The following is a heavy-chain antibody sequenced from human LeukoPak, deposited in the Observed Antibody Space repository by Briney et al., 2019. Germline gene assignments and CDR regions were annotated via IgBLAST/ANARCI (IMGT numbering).Heavy chain of an antibody. CDR1: GYTFTSYG. CDR3: ARVSGPSFYYDSSGYYYPTYY. Sequence: ASVKVSCKASGYTFTSYGISWVRQAPGPGLEWMGWISAYNGNTNYAQKLQGRVTMTTDTSTSTAYMELRSLRSDDTAVYYCARVSGPSFYYDSSGYYYPTYYWGQGTLVTVSS. V-gene: IGHV1-18*01. CDR2: ISAYNGNT. J-gene: IGHJ4*02. D-gene: IGHD3-22*01.